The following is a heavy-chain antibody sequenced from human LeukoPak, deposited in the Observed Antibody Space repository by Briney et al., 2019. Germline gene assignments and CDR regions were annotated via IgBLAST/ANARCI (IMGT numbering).Heavy chain of an antibody. CDR2: IYWSDDK. D-gene: IGHD3-10*01. Sequence: ESGPTLVKPTQTLTLTCTFSGFSLSISGVGVGWIRQPPGKALEWLTLIYWSDDKRYSPSLKGRLTITKDTSKNQVVLTMTNMDPVDTATYYCAHRAGSGSSRPNTFDIWGQGTMVTVSS. CDR3: AHRAGSGSSRPNTFDI. J-gene: IGHJ3*02. CDR1: GFSLSISGVG. V-gene: IGHV2-5*01.